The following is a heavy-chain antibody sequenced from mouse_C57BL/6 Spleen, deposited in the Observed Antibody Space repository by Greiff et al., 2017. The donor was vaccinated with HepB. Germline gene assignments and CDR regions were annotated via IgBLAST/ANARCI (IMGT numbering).Heavy chain of an antibody. CDR2: ISYDGSN. V-gene: IGHV3-6*01. D-gene: IGHD2-1*01. CDR3: ARVGGKRYFDV. CDR1: GYSITSGYY. Sequence: DVKLQESGPGLVKPSQSLSLTCSVTGYSITSGYYWNWIRQFPGNKLEWMGYISYDGSNNYNPSLKNRISITRDTSKNQFFLKLNSVTTEDTAAYYCARVGGKRYFDVWGTGTTVTVSS. J-gene: IGHJ1*03.